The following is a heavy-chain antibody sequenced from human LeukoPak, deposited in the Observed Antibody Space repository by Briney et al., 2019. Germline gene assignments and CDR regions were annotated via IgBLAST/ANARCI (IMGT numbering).Heavy chain of an antibody. CDR2: ISAYNGYT. CDR1: GYTFTNYG. V-gene: IGHV1-18*01. J-gene: IGHJ1*01. CDR3: ARDKAVTTEVTQHFQH. Sequence: ASVKVSCKASGYTFTNYGFSWVRQAPGQGLEWMGWISAYNGYTDYAQKFQFRVTMTTDTSTSTAYMELRSLRSDDTAVYYCARDKAVTTEVTQHFQHWGQGTLVTVSP. D-gene: IGHD4-23*01.